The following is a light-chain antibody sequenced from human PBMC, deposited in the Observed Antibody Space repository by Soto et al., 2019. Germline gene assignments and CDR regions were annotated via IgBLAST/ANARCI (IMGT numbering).Light chain of an antibody. V-gene: IGLV2-14*01. CDR2: GVS. Sequence: LTQPASVSGSPGQSITMSCTGSTSDFGDDKYVSWYQQQPGKGPNLLIYGVSNRPSGVSNRFSGSKSGNTASLTISGLQVDDEADYFCGSLTTTRIWVFGGGTKLTVL. J-gene: IGLJ3*02. CDR1: TSDFGDDKY. CDR3: GSLTTTRIWV.